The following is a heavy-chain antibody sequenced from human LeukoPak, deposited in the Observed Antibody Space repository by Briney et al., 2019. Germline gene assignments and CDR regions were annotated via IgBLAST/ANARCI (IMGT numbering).Heavy chain of an antibody. V-gene: IGHV4-31*03. D-gene: IGHD3-10*01. CDR1: GGSISSGGYY. CDR2: IYYSGST. Sequence: SQTLSLTCTVSGGSISSGGYYWSWIRQHPGKGLEWIGYIYYSGSTYYNPSLKSRVTISVDTSKNQFSLKLSSVTAADTAVYYCASGPNMYYYGSLGFDPWGQGTLVTVSS. J-gene: IGHJ5*02. CDR3: ASGPNMYYYGSLGFDP.